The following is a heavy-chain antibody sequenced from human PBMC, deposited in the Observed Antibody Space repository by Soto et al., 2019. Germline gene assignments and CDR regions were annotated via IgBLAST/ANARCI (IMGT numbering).Heavy chain of an antibody. CDR3: ARPRIPAAIVGLDYYGRDV. CDR2: IDPSDSYT. V-gene: IGHV5-10-1*01. Sequence: PGESLKISCKGSGYSFTSYWISWVRQMPGKGLEWMGRIDPSDSYTNYSPSFQGHVTISADKSISTAYLQWSSLKASDTAMYYCARPRIPAAIVGLDYYGRDVWGQGTTGIVSS. CDR1: GYSFTSYW. D-gene: IGHD2-2*02. J-gene: IGHJ6*01.